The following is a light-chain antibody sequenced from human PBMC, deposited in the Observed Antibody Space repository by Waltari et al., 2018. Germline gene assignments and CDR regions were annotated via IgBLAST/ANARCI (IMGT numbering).Light chain of an antibody. CDR3: QQCYSTPYT. J-gene: IGKJ2*01. V-gene: IGKV4-1*01. CDR2: WAS. Sequence: DIVMTQSPDSLAVSLGERATINCKSSQSVLYSSNNKNCFAWYQQRPGHPPKLLIYWASTRESGVPDRFSGSGSGTDFTLTISSLQAEDVAIYYCQQCYSTPYTFGQGTKLEIK. CDR1: QSVLYSSNNKNC.